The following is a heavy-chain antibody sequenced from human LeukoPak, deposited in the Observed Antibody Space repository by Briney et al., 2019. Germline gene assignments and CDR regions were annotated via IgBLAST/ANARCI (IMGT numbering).Heavy chain of an antibody. V-gene: IGHV4-34*01. CDR2: INHSGST. CDR1: GGSFSGYY. CDR3: ARAPMGYSSSLWTQSPYWYFDL. Sequence: SETLSLTCAVYGGSFSGYYWSWIRQPPGKGLEWIGEINHSGSTNYNPSLKSRVTISVDTSKNQFSLKLSSVTAADTAVYYCARAPMGYSSSLWTQSPYWYFDLWGRGTLVTVSS. J-gene: IGHJ2*01. D-gene: IGHD6-13*01.